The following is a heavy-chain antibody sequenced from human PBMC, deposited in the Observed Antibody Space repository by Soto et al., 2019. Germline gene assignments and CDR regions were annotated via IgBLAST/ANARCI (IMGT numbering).Heavy chain of an antibody. J-gene: IGHJ5*02. Sequence: ASVKVSCKASGYSFTNNNVSWGRQATGQGLEWMGWMNPGSGDSGYAQKFQGGVTMTRDISIATAYMEFSSLRSEDTAIYYCARMETFGSLNWFDPWGQGALVTVSS. CDR3: ARMETFGSLNWFDP. CDR2: MNPGSGDS. V-gene: IGHV1-8*01. D-gene: IGHD3-16*01. CDR1: GYSFTNNN.